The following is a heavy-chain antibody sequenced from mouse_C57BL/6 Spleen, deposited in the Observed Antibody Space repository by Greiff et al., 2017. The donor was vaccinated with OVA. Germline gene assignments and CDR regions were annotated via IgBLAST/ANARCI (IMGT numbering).Heavy chain of an antibody. CDR1: GYTFTDYN. CDR3: ARGGIYGNFSWFAY. V-gene: IGHV1-18*01. D-gene: IGHD2-1*01. Sequence: VHVKQSGPELVKPGASVKIPCKASGYTFTDYNMDWVKQSHGKSLEWIGDINPNNGGTIYNQKFKGKATLTVDKSSSTAYMELRSLTSEDTAVYYCARGGIYGNFSWFAYWGQGTLVTVSA. CDR2: INPNNGGT. J-gene: IGHJ3*01.